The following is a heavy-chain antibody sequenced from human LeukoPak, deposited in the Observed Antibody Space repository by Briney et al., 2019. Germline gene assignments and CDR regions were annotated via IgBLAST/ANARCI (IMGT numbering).Heavy chain of an antibody. CDR3: AKDLSPGIAAAGKVSADYFQH. D-gene: IGHD6-13*01. CDR1: GVTFSSYA. V-gene: IGHV3-23*01. J-gene: IGHJ1*01. CDR2: ISGSGGST. Sequence: GGSLRLSCAASGVTFSSYAMSWVRQAPGKGLEWVSAISGSGGSTYYADSVKGRFTIARDNSKNTLYLQMNSLRAEDTALYYCAKDLSPGIAAAGKVSADYFQHWGQGTLVTVSS.